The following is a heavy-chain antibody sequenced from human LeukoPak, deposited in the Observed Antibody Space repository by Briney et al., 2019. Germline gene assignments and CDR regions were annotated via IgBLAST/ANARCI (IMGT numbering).Heavy chain of an antibody. V-gene: IGHV1-18*01. CDR3: ASTYYYDSSGYPPNLYYYYGMDV. CDR1: GYTFTSYG. D-gene: IGHD3-22*01. Sequence: ASVKVSCKASGYTFTSYGISWLRQAPGQGLEWMGWISAYNGNTNYAQKLQGRVTMTTDTSTSTAYMELRSLRSDDTAVYYCASTYYYDSSGYPPNLYYYYGMDVWGQGTTVTVSS. J-gene: IGHJ6*02. CDR2: ISAYNGNT.